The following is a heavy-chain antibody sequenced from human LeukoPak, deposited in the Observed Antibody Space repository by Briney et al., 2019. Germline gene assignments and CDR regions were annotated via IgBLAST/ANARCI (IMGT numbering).Heavy chain of an antibody. J-gene: IGHJ6*01. CDR2: IRSYSSYI. Sequence: PGGSLRLSCAASGFTFDTYNFNWVRQAPGKGLEWVASIRSYSSYIHYADSVKGRFTISRDDAKQSPDLQKNSLGAEDTAVYFCTRYSEVYYYVYVWGAGTTVIVSS. CDR1: GFTFDTYN. D-gene: IGHD2-21*01. V-gene: IGHV3-21*01. CDR3: TRYSEVYYYVYV.